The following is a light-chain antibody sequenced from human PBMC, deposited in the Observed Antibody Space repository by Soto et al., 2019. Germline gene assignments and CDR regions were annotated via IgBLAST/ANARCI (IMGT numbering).Light chain of an antibody. Sequence: EIVLTQSPGTLSLSPGERATLSCRASQSVSSSYLAWYQQKPGQAPRLLIYGASSTATGIPDRFSGSGSGTDFPLTISRLEPEDFAVYYCQQYGSSPPWTFGQGTTVEIK. CDR2: GAS. CDR3: QQYGSSPPWT. V-gene: IGKV3-20*01. J-gene: IGKJ1*01. CDR1: QSVSSSY.